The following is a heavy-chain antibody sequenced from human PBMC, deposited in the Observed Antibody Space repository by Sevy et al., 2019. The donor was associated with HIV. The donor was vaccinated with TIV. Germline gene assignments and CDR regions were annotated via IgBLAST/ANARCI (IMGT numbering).Heavy chain of an antibody. V-gene: IGHV1-18*04. Sequence: ASVKVSCKASGYTFTSYGISWVRQAPGQGLEWMGWISAYNGNTNYAQKLQGRVTMTTDTSTSTDYMELRSLRSDDTAVYYCARDRGRAADNWFDPWGQGTLVTVSS. D-gene: IGHD2-15*01. CDR2: ISAYNGNT. CDR3: ARDRGRAADNWFDP. J-gene: IGHJ5*02. CDR1: GYTFTSYG.